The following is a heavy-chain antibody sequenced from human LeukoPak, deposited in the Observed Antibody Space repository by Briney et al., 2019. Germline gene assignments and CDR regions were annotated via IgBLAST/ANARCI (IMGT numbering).Heavy chain of an antibody. CDR3: ARARYYHDSSGDDALDI. J-gene: IGHJ3*02. CDR2: ISAYNGNT. CDR1: GYTFTNYG. Sequence: ASVRVSCKASGYTFTNYGISWVRQAPGQGLEWMGWISAYNGNTNYAQKLQGRFTMTTDTSTSTAYMELRSLTSDDTAVYYCARARYYHDSSGDDALDIWGQGTMVTVSS. D-gene: IGHD3-22*01. V-gene: IGHV1-18*01.